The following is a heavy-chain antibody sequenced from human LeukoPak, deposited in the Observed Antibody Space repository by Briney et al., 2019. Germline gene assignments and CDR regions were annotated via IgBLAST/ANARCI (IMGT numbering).Heavy chain of an antibody. J-gene: IGHJ3*02. D-gene: IGHD3-3*01. V-gene: IGHV7-4-1*02. CDR3: ASPKYYDFWSGSTRNDAFDI. CDR2: INANTGNP. Sequence: ASVKVSCKASGYTFSDYYLHWVRQAPGQGLEWMGWINANTGNPTYAQGFTGRFVFSLDTSVSTAYLQISSLKAEDTAVYYCASPKYYDFWSGSTRNDAFDIWGQGTMVTVSS. CDR1: GYTFSDYY.